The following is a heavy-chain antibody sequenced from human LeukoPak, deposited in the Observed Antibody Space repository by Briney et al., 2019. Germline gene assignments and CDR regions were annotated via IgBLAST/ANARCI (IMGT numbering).Heavy chain of an antibody. CDR1: GGSISSYY. CDR2: IYYSGGT. CDR3: ARDQEGYGIDI. V-gene: IGHV4-59*01. D-gene: IGHD5-18*01. Sequence: PSETLSLTCTVPGGSISSYYWSWIRQPPGKGMQCIGYIYYSGGTTYSPSLQSRVTMSVDTSKNQFSLKLRSVAAADTAVYYCARDQEGYGIDIWGQGTMVTVSS. J-gene: IGHJ3*02.